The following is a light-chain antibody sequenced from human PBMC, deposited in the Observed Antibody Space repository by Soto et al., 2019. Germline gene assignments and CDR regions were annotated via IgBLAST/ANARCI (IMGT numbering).Light chain of an antibody. CDR2: DVT. Sequence: QSALTQPASVSGSSGQSITISCTGTSSDVGGYDYVSWYQQHPGKAPKLMIYDVTNRPSGVSNRFSGSKSGNTASLTISGLQAEDEADYYCISYASINTYVFGTGTKVTVL. V-gene: IGLV2-14*01. CDR3: ISYASINTYV. CDR1: SSDVGGYDY. J-gene: IGLJ1*01.